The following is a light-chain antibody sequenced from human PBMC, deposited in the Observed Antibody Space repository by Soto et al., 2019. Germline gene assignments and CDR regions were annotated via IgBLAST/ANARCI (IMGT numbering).Light chain of an antibody. Sequence: DLQITQSRFSLIASVGDRITITCRASQSIISCLNWYAQKPGKAPKLLIYAAYCLRREVPSRFSGSGSGADFTLTISSLHPEDFTTYCWQQSYSTLWTFGQATTVDI. CDR1: QSIISC. CDR2: AAY. V-gene: IGKV1-39*01. J-gene: IGKJ1*01. CDR3: QQSYSTLWT.